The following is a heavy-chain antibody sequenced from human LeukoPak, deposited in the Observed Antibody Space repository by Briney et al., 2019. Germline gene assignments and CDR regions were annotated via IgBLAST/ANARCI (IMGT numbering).Heavy chain of an antibody. CDR2: ISSSGSTI. J-gene: IGHJ4*02. CDR3: ARETSTSYDFDY. Sequence: PGGSLRLSCAVSGFTFSTYSMNWVRQAPGKGLEWVSYISSSGSTIYYADSVKGRFTISRDNAKNSLYLQMNSLRAEDTAVYYCARETSTSYDFDYWGQGTLVTVSS. D-gene: IGHD2-2*01. CDR1: GFTFSTYS. V-gene: IGHV3-48*04.